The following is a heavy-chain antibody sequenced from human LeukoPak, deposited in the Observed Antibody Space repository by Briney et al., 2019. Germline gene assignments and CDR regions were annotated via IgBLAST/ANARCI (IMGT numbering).Heavy chain of an antibody. V-gene: IGHV4-34*01. Sequence: SETLSLTCAVYGGSFSAYYWSWIRQPPGKGLEWIGEINHSGSTNYNPSLKSRVTISVDTSKNQFSLKLSSVTAADTAVYYCASGYSYHPFDSWGQGTLVTVSS. CDR1: GGSFSAYY. CDR3: ASGYSYHPFDS. CDR2: INHSGST. J-gene: IGHJ4*02. D-gene: IGHD5-18*01.